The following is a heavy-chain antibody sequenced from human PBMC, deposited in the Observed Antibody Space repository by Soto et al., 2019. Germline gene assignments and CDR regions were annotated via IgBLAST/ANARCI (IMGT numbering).Heavy chain of an antibody. Sequence: PGGSLRLSCAASGFTFSSYGFHWVRQAPDKGLEWVAAISNDGKNKYSADSVKGRFTISRDNSENTLYLQMNSLRAEDTAVYYCAKDSGRGSADYYFDYWGQGTLVTVSS. V-gene: IGHV3-30*18. D-gene: IGHD3-10*01. CDR1: GFTFSSYG. J-gene: IGHJ4*02. CDR2: ISNDGKNK. CDR3: AKDSGRGSADYYFDY.